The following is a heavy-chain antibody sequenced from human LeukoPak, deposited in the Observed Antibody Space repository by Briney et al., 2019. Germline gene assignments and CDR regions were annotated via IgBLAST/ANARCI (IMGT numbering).Heavy chain of an antibody. D-gene: IGHD6-19*01. CDR1: GFTVSSNY. Sequence: GGSLRLSCAASGFTVSSNYMSWVRQAPGKGLEWVSVIYSGGSTYYADSVKGRFTISRDNSKNTLYLQMNSLRAEDTAVYYCARGPVAGTYYYYYGMDVWGQGTTVTVSS. J-gene: IGHJ6*02. CDR3: ARGPVAGTYYYYYGMDV. V-gene: IGHV3-53*01. CDR2: IYSGGST.